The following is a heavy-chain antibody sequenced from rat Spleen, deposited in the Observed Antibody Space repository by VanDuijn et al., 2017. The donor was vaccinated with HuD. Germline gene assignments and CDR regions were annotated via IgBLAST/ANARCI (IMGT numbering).Heavy chain of an antibody. V-gene: IGHV2-15*01. CDR1: GFSLTSYS. Sequence: QVQLKESGPGLVQPSQTLSLTCTVSGFSLTSYSVNWVRQPPGKGLEWIGAMWSGGTTDYNSALKSRLSISRDTSKSQVLLKMNSLQTEDTAMYFCARSSYGYNNNWFAYWGQGTLVTVSS. D-gene: IGHD1-9*01. CDR3: ARSSYGYNNNWFAY. J-gene: IGHJ3*01. CDR2: MWSGGTT.